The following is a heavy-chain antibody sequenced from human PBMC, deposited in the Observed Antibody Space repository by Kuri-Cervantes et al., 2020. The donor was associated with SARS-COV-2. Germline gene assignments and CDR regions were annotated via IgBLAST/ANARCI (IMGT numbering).Heavy chain of an antibody. V-gene: IGHV4-39*01. CDR2: IYYSGST. Sequence: SETLSLTCTVSGGSISSSSYYWGWIRQPPGKGLEWIGSIYYSGSTYYNPSLKSRVTISVDTSKNQFSLKLSSVTAADTAVYYYARRSRVSSSAVVHYYFDYWGQGTLVTVSS. CDR3: ARRSRVSSSAVVHYYFDY. CDR1: GGSISSSSYY. D-gene: IGHD6-6*01. J-gene: IGHJ4*02.